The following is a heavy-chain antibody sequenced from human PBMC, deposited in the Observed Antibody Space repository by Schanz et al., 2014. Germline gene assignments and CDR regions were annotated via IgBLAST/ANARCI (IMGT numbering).Heavy chain of an antibody. CDR1: GYIFTSYS. Sequence: QVQLVQSGAEVVEPGASVKVSCKASGYIFTSYSMHWVRQAPGQGLEWLGIINPSGVSTSSAQEFQGRVTMTRDTSTSTLQMELSSLRSEDTAVYYCARGGAYRSPSPVFYFDYWGQGTLVTVSS. CDR3: ARGGAYRSPSPVFYFDY. J-gene: IGHJ4*02. CDR2: INPSGVST. V-gene: IGHV1-46*01. D-gene: IGHD6-6*01.